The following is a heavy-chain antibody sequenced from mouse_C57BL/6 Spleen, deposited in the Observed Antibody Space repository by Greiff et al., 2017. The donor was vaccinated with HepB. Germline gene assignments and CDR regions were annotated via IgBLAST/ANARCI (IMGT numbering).Heavy chain of an antibody. D-gene: IGHD2-4*01. CDR1: GYSITSGYY. J-gene: IGHJ3*01. V-gene: IGHV3-6*01. Sequence: EVKLLESGPGLVKPSQSLSLTCSVTGYSITSGYYWNWIRQFPGNKLEWMGYISYDGSNNYNPSLKNRISITRDTSKNQFFLKLNSVTTEDTATYYCATGDDYEGAGFAYWGQGTLVTVSA. CDR2: ISYDGSN. CDR3: ATGDDYEGAGFAY.